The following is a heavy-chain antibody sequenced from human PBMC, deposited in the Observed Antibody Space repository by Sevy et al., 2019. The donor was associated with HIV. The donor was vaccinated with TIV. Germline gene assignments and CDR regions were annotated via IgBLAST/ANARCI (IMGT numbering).Heavy chain of an antibody. Sequence: GSLRLSCAASGFIFSNAWMSWVRQAPGKGLEWVGRIKSKTDSGTTDYAAPVKGRFTISRDDSKNTLYLQMNSLRAEDTAVYYCTTAPFTVIPSWGQGTLVTVSS. CDR3: TTAPFTVIPS. CDR2: IKSKTDSGTT. J-gene: IGHJ5*02. D-gene: IGHD3-22*01. CDR1: GFIFSNAW. V-gene: IGHV3-15*01.